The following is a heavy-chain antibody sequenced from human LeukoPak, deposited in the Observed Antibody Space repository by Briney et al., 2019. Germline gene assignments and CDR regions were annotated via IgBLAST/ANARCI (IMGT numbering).Heavy chain of an antibody. CDR1: GGSISSSNW. CDR3: ARAPRASRGVPSDFLSYYFDY. D-gene: IGHD2/OR15-2a*01. V-gene: IGHV4-4*02. Sequence: PSETLSLTCAVSGGSISSSNWWSWVRQPPGKGLEWIGEIYHSGSTNYNPSLKSRVTISVDKSKNQFSLKLSSVTAADTAVYYCARAPRASRGVPSDFLSYYFDYWGQGTLVTVSS. CDR2: IYHSGST. J-gene: IGHJ4*02.